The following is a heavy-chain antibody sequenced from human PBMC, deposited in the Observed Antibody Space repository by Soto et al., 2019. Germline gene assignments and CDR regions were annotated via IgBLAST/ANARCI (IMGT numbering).Heavy chain of an antibody. CDR1: GYSFTNYW. V-gene: IGHV5-51*01. CDR2: INPGDSET. CDR3: ARRPPDNDFWKTIFGMDV. D-gene: IGHD3-3*01. J-gene: IGHJ6*02. Sequence: GESLKISCKGAGYSFTNYWIGWVRQMPGKGLEWMGIINPGDSETRYNPSFQGQVTISADRSISTAHLQWSSLKASDTAIYYCARRPPDNDFWKTIFGMDVWGQGTTVTVCS.